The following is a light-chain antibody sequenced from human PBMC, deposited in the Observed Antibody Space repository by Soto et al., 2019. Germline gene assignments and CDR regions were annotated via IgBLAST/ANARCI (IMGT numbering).Light chain of an antibody. CDR3: QQYGSSPYT. V-gene: IGKV3-20*01. CDR2: GAS. J-gene: IGKJ2*01. CDR1: QSVSTDS. Sequence: EIVLTQSPGTLSSSPGERVTLSCRATQSVSTDSLAWFQQRPGQPPRLLMFGASSRAAGIPDRFSGSGSGTDFTLTITRLEPEEFAVYYCQQYGSSPYTFGQGTKLDI.